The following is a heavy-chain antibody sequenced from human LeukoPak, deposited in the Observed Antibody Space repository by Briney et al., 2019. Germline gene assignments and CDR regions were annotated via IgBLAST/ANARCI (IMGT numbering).Heavy chain of an antibody. D-gene: IGHD5-24*01. CDR1: GFTFSSYS. CDR3: ARSSRGWLQFDY. V-gene: IGHV3-21*01. Sequence: PGGSLRLSCAASGFTFSSYSMNWVRQAPGKGLEWVSSISSSSSYIYYADSVKGRFTISRDNARNSLYLQMNSLRAEDTAVYYCARSSRGWLQFDYWGQGTLVTVSS. J-gene: IGHJ4*02. CDR2: ISSSSSYI.